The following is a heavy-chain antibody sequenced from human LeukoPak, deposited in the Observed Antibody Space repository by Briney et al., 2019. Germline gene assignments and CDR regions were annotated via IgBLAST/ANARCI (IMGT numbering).Heavy chain of an antibody. CDR2: INPNSGGT. CDR3: ARVVRSGTYYYYGMDV. V-gene: IGHV1-2*02. Sequence: ASVKVSCKASGYTFTGCYMHWVRQAPGQGLEWMGWINPNSGGTNYAQKFQGRVTMTRDTSISTAYMELSRLRSDDTAVYYCARVVRSGTYYYYGMDVWGQGTTVTVSS. CDR1: GYTFTGCY. D-gene: IGHD3-3*01. J-gene: IGHJ6*02.